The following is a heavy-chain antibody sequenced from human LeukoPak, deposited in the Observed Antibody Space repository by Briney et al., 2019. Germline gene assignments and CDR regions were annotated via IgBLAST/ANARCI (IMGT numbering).Heavy chain of an antibody. CDR3: AKAPVTTCSGAYCYPFDY. Sequence: PGGSLRLSCAASGFTFSSYEMNWVRQAPGKGLVWVSRINSDGSSTSYADSVKGRFTISRDNAKNTLYLQMNSLRAEDAAVYYCAKAPVTTCSGAYCYPFDYWGQGTLVTVSS. J-gene: IGHJ4*02. D-gene: IGHD2-15*01. V-gene: IGHV3-74*01. CDR2: INSDGSST. CDR1: GFTFSSYE.